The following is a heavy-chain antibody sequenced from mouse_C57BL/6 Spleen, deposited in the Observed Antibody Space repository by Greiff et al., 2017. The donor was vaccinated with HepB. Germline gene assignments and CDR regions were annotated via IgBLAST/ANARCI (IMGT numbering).Heavy chain of an antibody. CDR1: GCTFTSYW. Sequence: QVQLQQPGAELVMPGASVKLSCKASGCTFTSYWMHWVKQRPGQGLEWIGEIDPSDSYTNYNQKFKGKSTLTVDKSSSTAYMQLSSLTSEDSAVYYCATGMDYWGQGTSVTVSS. CDR2: IDPSDSYT. J-gene: IGHJ4*01. V-gene: IGHV1-69*01. CDR3: ATGMDY.